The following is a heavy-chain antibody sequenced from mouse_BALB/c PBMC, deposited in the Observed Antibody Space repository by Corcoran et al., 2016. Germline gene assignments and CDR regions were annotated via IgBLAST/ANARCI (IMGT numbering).Heavy chain of an antibody. J-gene: IGHJ2*01. CDR1: GFNIKDTY. CDR2: IDPANGNT. D-gene: IGHD4-1*01. V-gene: IGHV14-3*02. Sequence: EVQLQQSGAELVKPGASVKLSCTASGFNIKDTYMHWVKQGPEQGLEWIGRIDPANGNTKYDPKFQGKATITADTSSNTAYLQLSSLTSEDTAVYYCARSNWCDDWGQGTTLTVSS. CDR3: ARSNWCDD.